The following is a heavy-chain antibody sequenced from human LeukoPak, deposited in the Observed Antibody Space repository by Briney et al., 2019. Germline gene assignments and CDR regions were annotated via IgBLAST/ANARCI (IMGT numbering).Heavy chain of an antibody. CDR2: IYYSGST. CDR1: GGSISSYY. D-gene: IGHD5-12*01. CDR3: ARGGDGYENYGMDA. Sequence: SETLSLTCTVSGGSISSYYWSWIRQPPGKGLEWIGDIYYSGSTNYNPSLKSRVTISVDTAKNQFSLKLSSVTAADTAVYYCARGGDGYENYGMDAWGQGTTVTVSS. J-gene: IGHJ6*02. V-gene: IGHV4-59*01.